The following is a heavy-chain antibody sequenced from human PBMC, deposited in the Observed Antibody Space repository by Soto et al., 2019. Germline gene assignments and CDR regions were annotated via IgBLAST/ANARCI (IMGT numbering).Heavy chain of an antibody. Sequence: QVHLVESGGGVVQPGRSLRLSCAASGFTFSSYSMHWVRQAPGKGLEWVAVISYDGNNRYYTDSVKGRFTISSDNSKNPVYLQMNSLRAEDTAVYYCARHRSTSGWYIDFWGQGTLVTVSS. V-gene: IGHV3-30-3*01. J-gene: IGHJ4*02. CDR1: GFTFSSYS. CDR2: ISYDGNNR. D-gene: IGHD6-19*01. CDR3: ARHRSTSGWYIDF.